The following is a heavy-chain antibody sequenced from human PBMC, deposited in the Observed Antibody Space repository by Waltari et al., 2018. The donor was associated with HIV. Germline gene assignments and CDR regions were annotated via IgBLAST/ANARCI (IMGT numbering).Heavy chain of an antibody. CDR2: THHTGST. Sequence: QVHLQQWGAGLLKPSETLSLTCAVYGESFSIYFWSWIRQSPGKGLEWIGETHHTGSTNYNPSLKSRVTISADPSKNQASLKLTSVTAADTATYYCVREAGYCSASRCYSEEHWGQGTLVAVSP. D-gene: IGHD2-15*01. V-gene: IGHV4-34*01. CDR1: GESFSIYF. CDR3: VREAGYCSASRCYSEEH. J-gene: IGHJ4*02.